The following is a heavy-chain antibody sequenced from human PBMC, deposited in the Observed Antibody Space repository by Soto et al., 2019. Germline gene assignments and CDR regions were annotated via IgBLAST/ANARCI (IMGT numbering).Heavy chain of an antibody. CDR1: GGCFSGYY. CDR3: PRDNTHGLFDY. CDR2: INHSGST. V-gene: IGHV4-34*01. J-gene: IGHJ4*02. Sequence: HVQLQQWGAGLLKPSETLSLTCAVYGGCFSGYYWTRIRQPQGTGLEWSGEINHSGSTNCNPSIKSRVTISGDTSKNQYTLKRTSVTAAGTAVYYCPRDNTHGLFDYWGQGTLVTVSS. D-gene: IGHD1-1*01.